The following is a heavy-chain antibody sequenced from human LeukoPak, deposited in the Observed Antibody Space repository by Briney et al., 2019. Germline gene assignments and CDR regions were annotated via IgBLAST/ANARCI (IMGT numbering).Heavy chain of an antibody. CDR2: IYRSGPT. V-gene: IGHV3-66*01. Sequence: GGSLRLSCAASGLTVSSNYMSWVRQAPGKGLEWVSVIYRSGPTYYADSVKGRFTISRDNSKNTLYLQMNSLRAEDTAVYYCARDSYVDSEAVRWFDPWGQGTLVTVSS. J-gene: IGHJ5*02. CDR3: ARDSYVDSEAVRWFDP. CDR1: GLTVSSNY. D-gene: IGHD4-17*01.